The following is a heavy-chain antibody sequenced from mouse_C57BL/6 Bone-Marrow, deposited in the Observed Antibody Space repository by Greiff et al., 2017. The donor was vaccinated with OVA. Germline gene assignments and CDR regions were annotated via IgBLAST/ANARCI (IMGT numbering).Heavy chain of an antibody. CDR1: GYTFTSYH. V-gene: IGHV1-12*01. CDR3: ARSNSFDY. CDR2: IYPGNGDT. Sequence: QVQLQQSGAELVRPGASVKMSCKASGYTFTSYHMHWVKQTPRQGLEWIGAIYPGNGDTSYNQKFKGKATLTVDKSSSTAYMQLSSLTSEDSAVYFCARSNSFDYWGQGTTLTVSS. J-gene: IGHJ2*01.